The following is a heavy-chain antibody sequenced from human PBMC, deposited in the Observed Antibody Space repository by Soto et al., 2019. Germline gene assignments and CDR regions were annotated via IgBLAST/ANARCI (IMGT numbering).Heavy chain of an antibody. J-gene: IGHJ4*02. Sequence: QVQLQESGPGLVKPSDTLSLTCAVSGYSISSSNWWGWIRQPPGKGLEWIGYIYYSGTTYYNPSLKSRVTMSVEPSKNQFSLKLTSVTAVDTAVYYCARREIEGPIDCWGQGTLVTVSS. D-gene: IGHD1-26*01. V-gene: IGHV4-28*01. CDR1: GYSISSSNW. CDR2: IYYSGTT. CDR3: ARREIEGPIDC.